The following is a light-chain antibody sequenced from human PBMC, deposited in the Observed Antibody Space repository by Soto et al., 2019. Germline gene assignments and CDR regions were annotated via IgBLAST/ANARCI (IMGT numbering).Light chain of an antibody. J-gene: IGLJ2*01. V-gene: IGLV4-69*01. Sequence: QPVLTQSPSASASLGASVQLTCTLSSGHSSYAIAWHQQQPEKGPRYLMKLNSDGSHSKGDGIPDRFSGSSSGAERYLTISSLQSEDEADYYCQTWGSGIRVFVGGTKLTVL. CDR2: LNSDGSH. CDR3: QTWGSGIRV. CDR1: SGHSSYA.